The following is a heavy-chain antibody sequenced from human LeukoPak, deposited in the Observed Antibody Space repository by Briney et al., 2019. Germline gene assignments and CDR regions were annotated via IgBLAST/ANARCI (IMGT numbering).Heavy chain of an antibody. J-gene: IGHJ6*03. Sequence: ASVKVSRKSSGYTFTKNDIHWVRQAPGQGLEWMGWMHPDGGDTGYAPKFQGRVTMTRNTSITTAYMELSSLRSEDTAVYYCARDSHSSSWLVEYYYYYYMDVWGKGTTVTVSS. CDR1: GYTFTKND. CDR3: ARDSHSSSWLVEYYYYYYMDV. V-gene: IGHV1-8*01. D-gene: IGHD6-13*01. CDR2: MHPDGGDT.